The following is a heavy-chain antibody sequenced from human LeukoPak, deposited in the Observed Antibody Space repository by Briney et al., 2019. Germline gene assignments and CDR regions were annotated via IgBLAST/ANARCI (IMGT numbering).Heavy chain of an antibody. Sequence: GGSLRLSCAASGFTFSSYEMTWVRQAPGKGLEWVSYINSGGSTIYYADSVKGRFTISIDNAKNSLYLQLNSLRPEATAVSYFARGASIVYWGQGTLVTVSS. V-gene: IGHV3-48*03. CDR2: INSGGSTI. CDR1: GFTFSSYE. J-gene: IGHJ4*02. CDR3: ARGASIVY. D-gene: IGHD2-21*01.